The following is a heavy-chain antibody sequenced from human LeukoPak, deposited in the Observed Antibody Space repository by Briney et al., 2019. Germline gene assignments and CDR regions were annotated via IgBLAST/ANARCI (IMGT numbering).Heavy chain of an antibody. CDR2: IGGSGINT. V-gene: IGHV3-23*05. J-gene: IGHJ4*02. CDR1: GFTFSSYE. D-gene: IGHD3-10*01. Sequence: GGSLRLSCAASGFTFSSYEINWVRQAPGKGLEWVSSIGGSGINTFYIDSVRGRFTISRDNSKNTLSLQLTSLRAEDTAVYYCVKETDGVLEYWGQGTLVTVSS. CDR3: VKETDGVLEY.